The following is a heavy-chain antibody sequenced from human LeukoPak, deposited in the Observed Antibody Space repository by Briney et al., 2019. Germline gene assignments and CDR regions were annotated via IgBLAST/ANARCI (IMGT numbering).Heavy chain of an antibody. J-gene: IGHJ6*02. Sequence: PSETLSLTCTVSGASISSSTFSWGWIRQTPGKGPEWIGSIYYRGNIYYNASLKSRVTISVETSKNHFSLKLNSVTAADTAVYYCARGSLRANSSGWYYYGMDVWGQGTTVTVSS. CDR1: GASISSSTFS. D-gene: IGHD6-19*01. CDR3: ARGSLRANSSGWYYYGMDV. CDR2: IYYRGNI. V-gene: IGHV4-39*02.